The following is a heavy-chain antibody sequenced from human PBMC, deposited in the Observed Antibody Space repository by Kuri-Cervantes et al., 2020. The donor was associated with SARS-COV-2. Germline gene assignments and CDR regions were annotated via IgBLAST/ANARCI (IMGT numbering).Heavy chain of an antibody. J-gene: IGHJ4*02. D-gene: IGHD3-22*01. CDR1: GFLFSASA. CDR3: ANSYYDTTTVPRLDY. Sequence: GESLKISCEVSGFLFSASAIHWVRQAPGKGLEWVAFIRYDGSNRYYADSLKGRFTISRDNSKNTLYLRMNSLRAEDSAVYYCANSYYDTTTVPRLDYWGQGTLVTVSS. CDR2: IRYDGSNR. V-gene: IGHV3-30*02.